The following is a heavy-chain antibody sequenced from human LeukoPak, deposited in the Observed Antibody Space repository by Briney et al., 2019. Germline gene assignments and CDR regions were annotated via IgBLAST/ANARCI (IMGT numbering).Heavy chain of an antibody. V-gene: IGHV4-59*08. D-gene: IGHD3-22*01. Sequence: SETLSLTCSVSGGSISSYYWSWIRRPPGKGLEWIGYSHNSGNTNYNPSLKSRVTISVDTSKNQFSLKLSSVTTADTAVYYCARHGYDSGGYQAHFDYWGQGTLVTVSS. CDR1: GGSISSYY. J-gene: IGHJ4*02. CDR3: ARHGYDSGGYQAHFDY. CDR2: SHNSGNT.